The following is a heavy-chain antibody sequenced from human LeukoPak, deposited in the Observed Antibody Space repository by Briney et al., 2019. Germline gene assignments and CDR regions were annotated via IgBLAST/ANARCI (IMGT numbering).Heavy chain of an antibody. D-gene: IGHD2-21*01. V-gene: IGHV3-33*01. CDR2: IWYDGSNQ. CDR1: GFSFSDYG. CDR3: ARDRLSTYDYFDT. J-gene: IGHJ4*02. Sequence: PGGSLRLSCAASGFSFSDYGMHWVRQTPGKGLEWVAVIWYDGSNQYYADSVKGRFTVSRDNSKNTLYLQMDSLRAEDTAVYFCARDRLSTYDYFDTWGQGTLVTVSS.